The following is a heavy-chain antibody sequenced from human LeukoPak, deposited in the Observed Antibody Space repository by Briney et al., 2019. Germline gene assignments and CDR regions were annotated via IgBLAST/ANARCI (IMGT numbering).Heavy chain of an antibody. CDR3: ARHRSGGSQDDAFDI. D-gene: IGHD2-15*01. Sequence: GGSLRLSCAASEFTFSNYGMHWVRQAPGKGLEWVSSISSSSYIYYAESLKGRFTISRDNAKNSLYLQMNSLRAEDTAVYYCARHRSGGSQDDAFDIWGQGTMVTVSS. V-gene: IGHV3-21*04. CDR2: ISSSSYI. J-gene: IGHJ3*02. CDR1: EFTFSNYG.